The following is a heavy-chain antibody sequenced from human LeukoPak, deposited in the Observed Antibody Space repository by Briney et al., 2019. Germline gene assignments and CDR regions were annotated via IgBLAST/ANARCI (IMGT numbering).Heavy chain of an antibody. D-gene: IGHD2-2*01. CDR3: ARDHTLGYCSSTSCYGGWFDP. J-gene: IGHJ5*02. CDR1: GGSISSGSYY. CDR2: IYTSGST. Sequence: SQTLSLTCTVSGGSISSGSYYWSWIRQPAGKGLGWIGRIYTSGSTNYNPSLKSRVTISVDTSKNQFSLKLSSVTAADTAVYYCARDHTLGYCSSTSCYGGWFDPWGQGTLVTVSS. V-gene: IGHV4-61*02.